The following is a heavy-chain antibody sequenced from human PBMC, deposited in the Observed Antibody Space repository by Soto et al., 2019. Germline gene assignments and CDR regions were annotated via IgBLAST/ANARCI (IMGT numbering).Heavy chain of an antibody. CDR2: ISYSGSP. V-gene: IGHV4-39*01. J-gene: IGHJ5*02. Sequence: QLQLQESGPGLAKPSETLSLTCTVSGGSISSESYFWGWVRQPSGKGLEWVGTISYSGSPFFNPCLKGRATLSVDTSKDQFSLRLSAVTAADSAVYFCAALLGHCSGGACFFRWFDPWGQGSLVTVSS. CDR1: GGSISSESYF. D-gene: IGHD2-15*01. CDR3: AALLGHCSGGACFFRWFDP.